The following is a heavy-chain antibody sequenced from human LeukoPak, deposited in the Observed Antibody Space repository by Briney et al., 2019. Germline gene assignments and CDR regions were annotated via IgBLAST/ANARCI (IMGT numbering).Heavy chain of an antibody. V-gene: IGHV4-38-2*02. CDR3: FRGNHELNYYYYHMDV. Sequence: SETLSLTCTVSGDSISGTYYWGWIRQPPGKGLEWIGSIFHTGTTYYNPSLKSRVTISLDTPKNQFSLNLSSVTAADTAVYYSFRGNHELNYYYYHMDVWGRGTTVTVSS. CDR1: GDSISGTYY. D-gene: IGHD1-14*01. J-gene: IGHJ6*03. CDR2: IFHTGTT.